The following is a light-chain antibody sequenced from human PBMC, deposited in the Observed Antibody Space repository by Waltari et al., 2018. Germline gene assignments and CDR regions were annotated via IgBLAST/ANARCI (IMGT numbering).Light chain of an antibody. CDR2: TTD. J-gene: IGLJ3*02. CDR3: AAWDDSMNGQVV. Sequence: QSVLTQPPSASGTPGQRVIISCAGGSSNIGSNTVNWYQQFPGTAPKLLIHTTDKRPAGIPDRFSASKSVTSVSLAINGLQSEDEADYYCAAWDDSMNGQVVFGGGTKVTVL. V-gene: IGLV1-44*01. CDR1: SSNIGSNT.